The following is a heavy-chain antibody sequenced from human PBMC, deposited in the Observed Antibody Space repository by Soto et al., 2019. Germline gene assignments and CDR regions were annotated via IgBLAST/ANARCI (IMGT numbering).Heavy chain of an antibody. D-gene: IGHD6-13*01. CDR1: GYTFTSYA. J-gene: IGHJ5*02. CDR2: INAGNGNT. V-gene: IGHV1-3*01. CDR3: ARGPQLANNWFDP. Sequence: ASVKVSCKASGYTFTSYAMHWVRQAPGQRLEWMGWINAGNGNTKYSQKFQGRVTITRDTSASTAYMELSSLRSEDTAVYYCARGPQLANNWFDPWGQGTLVTVSS.